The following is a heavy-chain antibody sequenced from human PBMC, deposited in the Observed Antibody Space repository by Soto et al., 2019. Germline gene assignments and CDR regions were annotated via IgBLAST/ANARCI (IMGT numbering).Heavy chain of an antibody. V-gene: IGHV3-33*01. D-gene: IGHD6-19*01. CDR2: IWYDGSNK. Sequence: GGSLRLSCAASGFTFSSYGMHWVRQAPGKGLEWVAVIWYDGSNKYYADSVKGRFTISRDNSKNTLYLQMNSLRAEDTAVYYCARATFSSGWYGEDFDYWGQGTLVTVSS. CDR1: GFTFSSYG. J-gene: IGHJ4*02. CDR3: ARATFSSGWYGEDFDY.